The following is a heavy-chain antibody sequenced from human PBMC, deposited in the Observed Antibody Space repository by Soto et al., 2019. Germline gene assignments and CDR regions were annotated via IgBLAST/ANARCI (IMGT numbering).Heavy chain of an antibody. J-gene: IGHJ4*02. CDR3: AKEPATAKPEGVDF. CDR1: GYTFSDYY. CDR2: INPNSGGT. Sequence: ASVKVSCKASGYTFSDYYINCVRQAPGQGLEWMGWINPNSGGTKYAPKFQGGVTMTRDTSITTAYMELSRLRSGDTAVYYCAKEPATAKPEGVDFWGQGTLVTVSS. D-gene: IGHD1-1*01. V-gene: IGHV1-2*02.